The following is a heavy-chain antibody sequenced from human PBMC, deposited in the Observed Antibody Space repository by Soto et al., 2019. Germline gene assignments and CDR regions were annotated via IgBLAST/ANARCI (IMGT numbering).Heavy chain of an antibody. Sequence: EVHLVESGGALVQPGESLKLSCVTSGFTFSGSGMHWVRQASGKGLEWVGRIRGKAHSYATSYASSVEGRFTISRDDSNNTAYLQMNTLKTEDTAIYYCTTHEISPGYWGQGTLVTVSS. CDR3: TTHEISPGY. V-gene: IGHV3-73*01. CDR1: GFTFSGSG. J-gene: IGHJ4*02. CDR2: IRGKAHSYAT. D-gene: IGHD3-16*01.